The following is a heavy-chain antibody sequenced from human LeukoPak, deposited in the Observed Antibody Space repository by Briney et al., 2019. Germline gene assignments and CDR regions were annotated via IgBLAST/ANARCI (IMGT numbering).Heavy chain of an antibody. CDR2: IYYSGST. CDR3: ARGGGATTSFDY. D-gene: IGHD1-26*01. Sequence: PSETLSLTCTVSGGSISSYYWSWIRQPPGKVLEWVGYIYYSGSTNYNPSLKSRVTISVDTSKNQFSLKLSSVTAADTAVYYCARGGGATTSFDYWGQGTLVTVSS. V-gene: IGHV4-59*01. J-gene: IGHJ4*02. CDR1: GGSISSYY.